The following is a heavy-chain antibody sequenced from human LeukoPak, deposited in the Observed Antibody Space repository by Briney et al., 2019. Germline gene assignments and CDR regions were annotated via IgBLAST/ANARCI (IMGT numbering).Heavy chain of an antibody. Sequence: GGSLKPSCAASGFTFSSYCLHWARQAPGKGLEWVAFIRYDVSNKYYADSVKGRFTISRDNSKNTLYLQMNSLRAEDTAVYYCAKDYSKTSYYGSGTYYRPNWFDPWGQGTLVTVSS. CDR3: AKDYSKTSYYGSGTYYRPNWFDP. CDR2: IRYDVSNK. CDR1: GFTFSSYC. D-gene: IGHD3-10*01. J-gene: IGHJ5*02. V-gene: IGHV3-30*02.